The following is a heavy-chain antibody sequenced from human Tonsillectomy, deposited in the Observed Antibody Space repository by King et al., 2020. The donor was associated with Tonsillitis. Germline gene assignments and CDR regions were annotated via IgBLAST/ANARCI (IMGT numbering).Heavy chain of an antibody. J-gene: IGHJ6*02. CDR2: IRYEGSNK. V-gene: IGHV3-30*02. D-gene: IGHD6-13*01. CDR1: GLSFSNYG. Sequence: VQLQESGGGVVQPGGSLRLSCAASGLSFSNYGMHWVRQAPGKGLEWVAFIRYEGSNKHYADSVKGRFTISRDNSKNTLYLQMNSLRAEDTAVYYCAKDKAPLEVVGAADSLYYFYVMDVWGQGTTVTVSS. CDR3: AKDKAPLEVVGAADSLYYFYVMDV.